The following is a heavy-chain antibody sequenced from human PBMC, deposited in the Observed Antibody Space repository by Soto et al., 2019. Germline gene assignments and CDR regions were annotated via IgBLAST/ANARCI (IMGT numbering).Heavy chain of an antibody. CDR3: AKPRRYDYGDKGGFDY. CDR2: ISGSGGST. V-gene: IGHV3-23*01. CDR1: GFTFSSYA. J-gene: IGHJ4*02. Sequence: GGSLRLSCAASGFTFSSYAMSWVSQAPGKGLEWVSAISGSGGSTYYADSVKGRSTISRDNSKDTLYLQMNSLRAEDTAVYYCAKPRRYDYGDKGGFDYWGQGTLVTVSS. D-gene: IGHD4-17*01.